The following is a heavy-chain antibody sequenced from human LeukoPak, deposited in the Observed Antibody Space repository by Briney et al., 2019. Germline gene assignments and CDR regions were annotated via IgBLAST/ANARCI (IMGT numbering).Heavy chain of an antibody. D-gene: IGHD3-22*01. V-gene: IGHV4-30-2*01. Sequence: SETLSLTCTVSGGSIGTDDYYWTWIRQPPGKGLEWIGYIYHRGTTYYNPSLKSRVTMSIDASRNQFSLKLNSVTAADTAVYYCGRDRYYYDTTSIIDHWGQGTLVTVSS. J-gene: IGHJ4*02. CDR3: GRDRYYYDTTSIIDH. CDR1: GGSIGTDDYY. CDR2: IYHRGTT.